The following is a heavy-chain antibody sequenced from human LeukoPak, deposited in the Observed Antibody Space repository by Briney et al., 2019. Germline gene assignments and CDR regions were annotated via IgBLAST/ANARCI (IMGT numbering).Heavy chain of an antibody. Sequence: GGSLRLSCAASGFTVSSNYMSWVRQAPGKGLKWVSVIYSGGSTYYADSVKGRFTISRDNSKNTLYLQMNSLRAEDTAVYYCARALRADAGAFDIWGQGTMVTVSS. CDR3: ARALRADAGAFDI. CDR1: GFTVSSNY. J-gene: IGHJ3*02. V-gene: IGHV3-66*01. CDR2: IYSGGST.